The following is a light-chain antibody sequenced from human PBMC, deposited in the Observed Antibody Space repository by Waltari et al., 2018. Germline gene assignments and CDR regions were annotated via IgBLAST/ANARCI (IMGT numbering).Light chain of an antibody. V-gene: IGLV1-40*01. J-gene: IGLJ2*01. CDR3: QSYDNRLSGVI. Sequence: QSVLTQPPSVSGAPGQRVPISCAGSSSNIGATYDVPWYQQLPGTAPKLLIYGHNNRPSGVPDRFSGSKSGTSASLAITGLQAEDEADYYCQSYDNRLSGVIFGGGTRLTVL. CDR1: SSNIGATYD. CDR2: GHN.